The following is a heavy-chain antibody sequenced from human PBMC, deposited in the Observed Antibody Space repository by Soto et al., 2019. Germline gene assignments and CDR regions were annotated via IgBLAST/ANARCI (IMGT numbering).Heavy chain of an antibody. CDR2: IKSKTDGGTT. CDR1: GFTFSNAW. Sequence: GGSLRLSCAASGFTFSNAWMSWVRQAPGKGLEWVGRIKSKTDGGTTDYAAPVKGRFTISRGDSKNTLYLQMNSLKTEDTAVYYCTTASVAVAEDYWGQGTLVTVSS. J-gene: IGHJ4*02. CDR3: TTASVAVAEDY. D-gene: IGHD6-19*01. V-gene: IGHV3-15*01.